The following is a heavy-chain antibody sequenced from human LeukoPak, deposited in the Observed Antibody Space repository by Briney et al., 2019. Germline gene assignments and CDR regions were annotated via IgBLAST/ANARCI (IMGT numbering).Heavy chain of an antibody. CDR3: ARDSPPWWSGGWYYFDY. CDR1: GGSVSSNSAA. D-gene: IGHD6-19*01. V-gene: IGHV6-1*01. J-gene: IGHJ4*02. Sequence: SQTLSLTCAISGGSVSSNSAAWNWIRQSPSRGLEWLGRTYYRSKWYNDYAVSVKSRITINPGTSKNQFSLQLNSVTPEDTAVYYCARDSPPWWSGGWYYFDYWGQGTLVTVSS. CDR2: TYYRSKWYN.